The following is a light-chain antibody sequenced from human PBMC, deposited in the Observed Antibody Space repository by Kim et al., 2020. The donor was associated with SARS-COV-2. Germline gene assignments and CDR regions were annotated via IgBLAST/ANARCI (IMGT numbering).Light chain of an antibody. CDR2: GAA. CDR1: QSISSK. CDR3: QQYNNWFPYT. Sequence: SPGERAILSCRASQSISSKLAWYHQQPGQAPRRPIYGAATRATGVPARISSSASGSDFILTIISLQSRDFGAYYCQQYNNWFPYTFGQGTKLEI. V-gene: IGKV3-15*01. J-gene: IGKJ2*01.